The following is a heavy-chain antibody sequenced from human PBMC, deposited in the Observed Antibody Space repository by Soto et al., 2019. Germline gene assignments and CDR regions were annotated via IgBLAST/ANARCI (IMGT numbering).Heavy chain of an antibody. CDR3: ARDYCSGTTCYEFHY. CDR1: GYSFTSYW. Sequence: PGESLKISCKGSGYSFTSYWIGWVRQMPGKGLEWMGIIYPGDSDTRYSPSFQGQVTISADKSINTAYLQWSSLKASDTAMYYCARDYCSGTTCYEFHYWGQGTQVTVS. J-gene: IGHJ4*02. V-gene: IGHV5-51*01. D-gene: IGHD2-2*01. CDR2: IYPGDSDT.